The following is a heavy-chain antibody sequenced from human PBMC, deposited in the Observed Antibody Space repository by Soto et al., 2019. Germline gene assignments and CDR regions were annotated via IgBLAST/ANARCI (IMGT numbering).Heavy chain of an antibody. V-gene: IGHV1-69*04. D-gene: IGHD2-15*01. CDR2: IIPILGIA. Sequence: SVKVSCKASGGTFSSYTISWVRQAPGQGLEWMGRIIPILGIANYAQKFQGRVTITADKSTSTAYMELSSLRSEDTAVYYCARDQGYCSGGSCYPSRAFDIWGQGTMVTVS. J-gene: IGHJ3*02. CDR3: ARDQGYCSGGSCYPSRAFDI. CDR1: GGTFSSYT.